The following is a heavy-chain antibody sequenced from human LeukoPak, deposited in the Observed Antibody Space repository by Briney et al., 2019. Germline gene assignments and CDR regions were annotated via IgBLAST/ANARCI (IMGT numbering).Heavy chain of an antibody. V-gene: IGHV4-61*08. CDR1: GGSISSGDYY. Sequence: SSENLSLTCTVSGGSISSGDYYWSWIRQPPGKGLEWIGYIYYSGSTNYNPSLKSRVTISVDKSKNQFSLKLSSVTAADTAVYYCARENRHYYDSSGYLLWGQGTLVTVSS. D-gene: IGHD3-22*01. J-gene: IGHJ4*02. CDR2: IYYSGST. CDR3: ARENRHYYDSSGYLL.